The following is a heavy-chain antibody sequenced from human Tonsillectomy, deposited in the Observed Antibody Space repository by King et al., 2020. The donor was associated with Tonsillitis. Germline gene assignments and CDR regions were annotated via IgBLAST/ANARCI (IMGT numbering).Heavy chain of an antibody. CDR3: ASLYCRDGKCYAGWFDP. D-gene: IGHD2-15*01. CDR2: INPNSGGT. J-gene: IGHJ5*02. V-gene: IGHV1-2*02. CDR1: GYSFTGYY. Sequence: VQLVESGAEVKKPGASVKVSCTASGYSFTGYYIHWVRQAPGQGLEWMGWINPNSGGTEYAQTFQGRVTMTRDTSISTAYMELSRLRFDDTAGYYCASLYCRDGKCYAGWFDPWGQGTLVTVSS.